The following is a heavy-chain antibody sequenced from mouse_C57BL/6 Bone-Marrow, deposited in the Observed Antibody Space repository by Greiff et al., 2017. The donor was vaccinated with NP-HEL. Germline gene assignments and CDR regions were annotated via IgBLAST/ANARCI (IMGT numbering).Heavy chain of an antibody. CDR1: GYTFTSYW. J-gene: IGHJ3*01. Sequence: QVQLQQPGAELVKPGASVKLSCKASGYTFTSYWMHWVKQRPGQGLEWIGMIHPNGGSTNYNEKFKGKATLTVDKSSSTAYMQHSSLTSDDSAVYYCARKEAYRGQGTLVTVSA. V-gene: IGHV1-64*01. CDR2: IHPNGGST. CDR3: ARKEAY.